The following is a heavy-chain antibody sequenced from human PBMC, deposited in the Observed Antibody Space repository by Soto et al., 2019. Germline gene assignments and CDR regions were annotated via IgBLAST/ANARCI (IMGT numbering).Heavy chain of an antibody. CDR3: ARAPRDAIPDY. J-gene: IGHJ4*02. CDR1: NGSISNYY. D-gene: IGHD2-2*01. Sequence: SETLSLTCTVSNGSISNYYWTWIRQSPGKGLEWIGFVYYSGTTNYNPSLKSRVTISLHTSKNQFSLKLTSVTAADTAVYYCARAPRDAIPDYWGQGTLVTVSS. V-gene: IGHV4-59*01. CDR2: VYYSGTT.